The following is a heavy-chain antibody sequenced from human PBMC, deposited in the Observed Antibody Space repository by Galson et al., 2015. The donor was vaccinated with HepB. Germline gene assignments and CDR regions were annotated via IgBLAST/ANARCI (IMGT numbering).Heavy chain of an antibody. CDR2: ISSSGDST. V-gene: IGHV3-23*01. CDR1: GFTFSSYA. Sequence: SLRLSCAASGFTFSSYAMSWVRQAPGKGLEWVSVISSSGDSTYYADSVKGRFTMSRDNSKNTVYLQMNSPRADDTAVYYCARTVGRIGAPGNYFDYWGQGALVTVAS. D-gene: IGHD6-13*01. CDR3: ARTVGRIGAPGNYFDY. J-gene: IGHJ4*02.